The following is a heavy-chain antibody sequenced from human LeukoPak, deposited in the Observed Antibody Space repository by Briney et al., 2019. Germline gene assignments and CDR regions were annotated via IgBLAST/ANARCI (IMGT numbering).Heavy chain of an antibody. CDR3: ARDLGYSYGPGDY. CDR2: ISSSSSYI. V-gene: IGHV3-21*01. CDR1: GFTFSSYE. Sequence: GGSLRLSCAASGFTFSSYEMNWVRQAPGKGLEWVSSISSSSSYIYYADSVKGRFTISRDNAKNSLYLQMNSLRAEDTAVYYCARDLGYSYGPGDYWGQGTLVTVSS. J-gene: IGHJ4*02. D-gene: IGHD5-18*01.